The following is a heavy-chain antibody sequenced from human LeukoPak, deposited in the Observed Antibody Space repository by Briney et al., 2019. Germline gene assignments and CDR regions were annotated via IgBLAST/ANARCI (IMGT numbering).Heavy chain of an antibody. CDR3: AEAYCGGDCKSFYFDY. CDR2: IYHSGST. V-gene: IGHV4-38-2*01. Sequence: GSLRLSCAASRFTFSSYGMNWVRQPPGKGLEWIGSIYHSGSTYYNPSLKSRVTISVDTSKNQFSLKLSSVTAADTAVYYCAEAYCGGDCKSFYFDYWGQGTLVTVSS. D-gene: IGHD2-21*02. J-gene: IGHJ4*02. CDR1: RFTFSSYG.